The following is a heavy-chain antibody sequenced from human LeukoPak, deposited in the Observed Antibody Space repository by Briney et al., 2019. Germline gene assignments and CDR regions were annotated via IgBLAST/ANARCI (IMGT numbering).Heavy chain of an antibody. Sequence: GASVKVSCKASGGTFSSYAISWVRQAPGQGLEWVGGIIPIFGTANYAQKFQGRVTITADESTSTAYMELSSLRSEDTAVYYCARGAYDSSGYSDYWGQGTLVTVSS. CDR2: IIPIFGTA. CDR1: GGTFSSYA. D-gene: IGHD3-22*01. V-gene: IGHV1-69*13. J-gene: IGHJ4*02. CDR3: ARGAYDSSGYSDY.